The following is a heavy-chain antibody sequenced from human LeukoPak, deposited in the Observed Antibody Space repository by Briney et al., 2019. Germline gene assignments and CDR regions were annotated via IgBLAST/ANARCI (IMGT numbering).Heavy chain of an antibody. Sequence: PGGSLRLSCAASGFTFSSYAMSWVRQAPGKGLEWVSAISGSGGSTYYADSVKGRFTISRDNSKNTLYLQMNSLRAEDTAVYYCATSDFLGDWALDYWGQGTLVTVSS. J-gene: IGHJ4*02. CDR3: ATSDFLGDWALDY. V-gene: IGHV3-23*01. CDR1: GFTFSSYA. CDR2: ISGSGGST. D-gene: IGHD3/OR15-3a*01.